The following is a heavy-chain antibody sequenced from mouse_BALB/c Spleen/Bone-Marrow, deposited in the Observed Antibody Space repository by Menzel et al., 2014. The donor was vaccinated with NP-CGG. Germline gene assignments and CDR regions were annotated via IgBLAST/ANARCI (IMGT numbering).Heavy chain of an antibody. CDR1: LYTFTRYY. CDR2: INPTTGGT. CDR3: SLLGDY. Sequence: VQLQQSGAELVKPGASVKLSCKATLYTFTRYYIYWVKQRPGQRLEWIGGINPTTGGTHLNERFKTKATLTVDKSSSTAYMQLSSLTSEDSAVYYCSLLGDYWGQGTTLTVSS. J-gene: IGHJ2*01. V-gene: IGHV1S81*02. D-gene: IGHD3-3*01.